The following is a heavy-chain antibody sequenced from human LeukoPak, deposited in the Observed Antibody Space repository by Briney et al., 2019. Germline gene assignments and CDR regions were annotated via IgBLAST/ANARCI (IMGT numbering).Heavy chain of an antibody. CDR2: ISGTGDST. CDR3: ARPGITMVIVGPYYFDY. CDR1: GFTFNSYA. V-gene: IGHV3-23*01. D-gene: IGHD3-10*01. Sequence: GGSLRLSCAASGFTFNSYAVSWVRQAPGKGLEWVSTISGTGDSTYYADSVKGRFSISRDNSRNTLYLQMNRLTADDTAVYFCARPGITMVIVGPYYFDYWGRGTLVTVSS. J-gene: IGHJ4*02.